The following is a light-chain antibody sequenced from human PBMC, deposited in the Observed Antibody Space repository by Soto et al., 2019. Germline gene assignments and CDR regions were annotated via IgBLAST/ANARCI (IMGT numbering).Light chain of an antibody. CDR3: SSYTSTRTI. J-gene: IGLJ2*01. CDR1: SSNIGSNT. V-gene: IGLV1-44*01. CDR2: DVN. Sequence: QSVLTQPPSASGTPGQRVTISCSGSSSNIGSNTVNWYQQLPGTAPKLMIYDVNNRPSGISNRFSGSKSGNTASLTISGLQAEDEADYYCSSYTSTRTIFGGGTQLTVL.